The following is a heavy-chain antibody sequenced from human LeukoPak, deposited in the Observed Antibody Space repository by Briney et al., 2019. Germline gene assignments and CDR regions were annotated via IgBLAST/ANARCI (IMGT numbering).Heavy chain of an antibody. V-gene: IGHV4-39*07. D-gene: IGHD3-9*01. CDR1: GGSMRSGNFY. Sequence: SETLSLTCTVSGGSMRSGNFYWAWIRQSPGKGLEWIGNINYSGHTYFNPSVKSRVTLSVDVSKNRFSLNLTSVTAADTALYFCARTHFDSLGWFDPWGQGIQVIVSS. J-gene: IGHJ5*02. CDR2: INYSGHT. CDR3: ARTHFDSLGWFDP.